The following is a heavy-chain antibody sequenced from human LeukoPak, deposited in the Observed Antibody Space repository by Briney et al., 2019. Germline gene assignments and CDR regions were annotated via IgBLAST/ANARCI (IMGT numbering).Heavy chain of an antibody. J-gene: IGHJ4*02. Sequence: AGGSLRLSCAASGFTFSSYAMSWVRQAPGKGLEWVSAISGSGGSTYYADSVKGRFTISRDNSKSTLYLQMNSLRAEDTAVYYCAKQGRNTIFGVVLDYWGQGTLVTVSS. D-gene: IGHD3-3*01. V-gene: IGHV3-23*01. CDR3: AKQGRNTIFGVVLDY. CDR1: GFTFSSYA. CDR2: ISGSGGST.